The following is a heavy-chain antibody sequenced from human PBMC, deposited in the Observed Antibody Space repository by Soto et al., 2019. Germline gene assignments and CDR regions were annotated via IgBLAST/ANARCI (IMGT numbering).Heavy chain of an antibody. D-gene: IGHD6-6*01. CDR1: GFAFANYA. J-gene: IGHJ4*02. Sequence: EVQLLDSGGDSVQPGGSLRLSCAASGFAFANYAMTWVRQASGKGLEWVSTIGGGGGSTYYADSVRGRFTISRDNSKNTVYLQMNSLRAEDTAVYFCAKERLARGADYWGQGTLDTVSS. V-gene: IGHV3-23*01. CDR3: AKERLARGADY. CDR2: IGGGGGST.